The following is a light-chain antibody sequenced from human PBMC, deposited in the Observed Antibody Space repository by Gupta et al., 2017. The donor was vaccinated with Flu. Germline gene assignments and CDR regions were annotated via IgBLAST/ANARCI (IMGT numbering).Light chain of an antibody. CDR3: QQYNRWPPDT. CDR1: QSVSNN. Sequence: ATLSVAPGERGTLSCTASQSVSNNVAWYQQKPGQAPRLLIYDASTRATGLPARFSGSGSGTEFTLTISSRQSEDSALYYCQQYNRWPPDTFGQGTKVEIK. CDR2: DAS. J-gene: IGKJ1*01. V-gene: IGKV3-15*01.